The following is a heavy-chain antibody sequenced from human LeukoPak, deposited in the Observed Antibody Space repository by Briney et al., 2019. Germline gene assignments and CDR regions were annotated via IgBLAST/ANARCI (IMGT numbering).Heavy chain of an antibody. V-gene: IGHV3-30*18. D-gene: IGHD1-26*01. CDR1: GFTFSSYG. Sequence: PGGSLRLSCAASGFTFSSYGMHWVRQAPGKGLEWVAVISYDGSNKYYADSVKGRFTISRDNSKNTLYLQMNSLRAEDTAVYYCAKYSGSYSDYWGQGTLVTVSS. CDR3: AKYSGSYSDY. J-gene: IGHJ4*02. CDR2: ISYDGSNK.